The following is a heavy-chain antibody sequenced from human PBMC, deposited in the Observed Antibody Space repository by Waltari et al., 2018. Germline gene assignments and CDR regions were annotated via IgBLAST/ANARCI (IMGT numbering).Heavy chain of an antibody. V-gene: IGHV3-23*01. CDR3: AKDAVSNSGSGTFYNGFDY. J-gene: IGHJ4*02. D-gene: IGHD3-10*01. CDR1: GFTFNTYA. Sequence: EVQLLESGGGLVQPGGSLRLACAASGFTFNTYAMSWVRQAPGRGVEWVSVSAGSGGNTYYADTVQGRFTISRDNFNNALFLEMNSLRVEDTAVYYCAKDAVSNSGSGTFYNGFDYWGQGTLVTVSS. CDR2: SAGSGGNT.